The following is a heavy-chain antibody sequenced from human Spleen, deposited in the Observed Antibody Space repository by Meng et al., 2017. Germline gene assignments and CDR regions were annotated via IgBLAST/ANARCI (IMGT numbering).Heavy chain of an antibody. CDR2: IGTAGDT. J-gene: IGHJ3*02. Sequence: ETLSLTCAASGFTFSSYDMHWVRQATGKGLEWVSAIGTAGDTYYPGSVKGRFTISRENAKNSLYLQINSLRAGNTAVYYCARARRTMLVDDAFDIWGQGTMVTVSS. CDR1: GFTFSSYD. D-gene: IGHD2-8*02. CDR3: ARARRTMLVDDAFDI. V-gene: IGHV3-13*01.